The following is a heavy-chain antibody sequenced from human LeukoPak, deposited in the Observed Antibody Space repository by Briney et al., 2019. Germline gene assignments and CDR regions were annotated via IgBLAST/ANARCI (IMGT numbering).Heavy chain of an antibody. CDR3: ARELLTTMIVVVTPAFDI. V-gene: IGHV1-2*02. CDR1: GYTFTGYY. D-gene: IGHD3-22*01. J-gene: IGHJ3*02. Sequence: GASVKVSCKASGYTFTGYYMHWVRQAPGQGLEWMGWINPNSGGTNYAQKFQGRVTMTRDTSISTAYMELSRLRSDDTAVYYCARELLTTMIVVVTPAFDIWGQGTMVTVSS. CDR2: INPNSGGT.